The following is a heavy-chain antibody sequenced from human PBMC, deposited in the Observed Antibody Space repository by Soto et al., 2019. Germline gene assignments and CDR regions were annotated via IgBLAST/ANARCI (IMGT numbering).Heavy chain of an antibody. CDR2: IYYSGST. J-gene: IGHJ5*02. CDR1: GGSISSSSYY. D-gene: IGHD3-3*01. Sequence: QLQLQESGPGLVKPSEPLSLTCTVSGGSISSSSYYWGWIRQPPGKGLEWIGSIYYSGSTYYNPSLKSRVTISVDTSKNQFSLKLSSVTAADTAVYYCANTRAGADFWSGYHNWFDPWGQGTLVTVSS. CDR3: ANTRAGADFWSGYHNWFDP. V-gene: IGHV4-39*01.